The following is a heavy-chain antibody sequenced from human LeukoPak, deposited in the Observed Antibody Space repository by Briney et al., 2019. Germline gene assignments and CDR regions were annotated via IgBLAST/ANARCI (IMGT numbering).Heavy chain of an antibody. CDR3: AREETWELLNY. CDR2: ISSSSSTI. J-gene: IGHJ4*02. V-gene: IGHV3-48*01. D-gene: IGHD1-26*01. CDR1: GFTFSSYS. Sequence: GGSLRLSCAASGFTFSSYSMNWVRQAPGKGLEWVSYISSSSSTIYYADSVKGRFTISRDNAKSSLYLQMNSLRAEDTAVYYCAREETWELLNYWGQGTLVTVSS.